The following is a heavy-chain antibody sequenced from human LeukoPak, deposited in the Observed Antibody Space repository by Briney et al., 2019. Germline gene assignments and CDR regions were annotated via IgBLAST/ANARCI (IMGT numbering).Heavy chain of an antibody. CDR1: GLTFSSYS. J-gene: IGHJ4*02. CDR3: AKDAAGPEY. CDR2: ISASGGDT. Sequence: PGGSLRLSCVVSGLTFSSYSMSWVRQAPGKGLEWVSGISASGGDTWYPDSVKGRFTISRDNSKYTLFLQVNSLRVEDTAIYYCAKDAAGPEYWGQGTRVTVSS. V-gene: IGHV3-23*01. D-gene: IGHD6-13*01.